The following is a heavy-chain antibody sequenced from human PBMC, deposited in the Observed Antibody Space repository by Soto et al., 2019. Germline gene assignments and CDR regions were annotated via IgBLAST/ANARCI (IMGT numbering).Heavy chain of an antibody. D-gene: IGHD3-22*01. CDR3: AKDKAYYYDSSDYLVCDY. J-gene: IGHJ4*02. V-gene: IGHV3-23*01. Sequence: EVQLLESGGGLVQPGGSLRLSCAASGFTFSDYAMNWVRQAPGKGLEWVSAISGSGGSTYYADSVKGRFTISRDNSKNTLYLQMNSLRAEDTAVYYCAKDKAYYYDSSDYLVCDYWGQGTLVTVSS. CDR2: ISGSGGST. CDR1: GFTFSDYA.